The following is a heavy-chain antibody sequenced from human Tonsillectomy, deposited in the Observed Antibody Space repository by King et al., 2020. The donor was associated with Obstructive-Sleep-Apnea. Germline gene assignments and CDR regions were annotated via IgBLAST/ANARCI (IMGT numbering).Heavy chain of an antibody. V-gene: IGHV3-23*04. CDR1: VFTFSSYA. D-gene: IGHD3-10*01. CDR3: AKEGGGSGVYWVDS. CDR2: INTRGTT. Sequence: VQLVESGGGMVQPGGSLRLSCAASVFTFSSYAISWVRQAPGKGLEWVSAINTRGTTFYAGPGRGRFTISRDNSKYTVDLQVNSLRAEDTALYYCAKEGGGSGVYWVDSWGQGTLVTVSS. J-gene: IGHJ4*02.